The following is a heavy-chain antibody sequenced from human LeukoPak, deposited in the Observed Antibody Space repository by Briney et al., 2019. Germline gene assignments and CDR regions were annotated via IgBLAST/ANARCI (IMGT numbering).Heavy chain of an antibody. J-gene: IGHJ6*03. Sequence: GGSLRLSCAPSGFTFSSYAMHWVRQAPGKGLEWVAVISYAGSNKFYADSVWGRVTISRDNSKNTLYLQMNSLRAEDTAVYYCARRAPYGSGSYFPYYYYMDVWGKGTTVTISS. CDR1: GFTFSSYA. CDR3: ARRAPYGSGSYFPYYYYMDV. CDR2: ISYAGSNK. V-gene: IGHV3-30-3*01. D-gene: IGHD3-10*01.